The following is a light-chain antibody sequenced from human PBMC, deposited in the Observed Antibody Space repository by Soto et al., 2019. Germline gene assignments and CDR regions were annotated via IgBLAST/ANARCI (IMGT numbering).Light chain of an antibody. CDR1: SSDVGGYNY. Sequence: QSALTQPASVSGSPGQSITISCTGTSSDVGGYNYVSWYQQHPVKAPKLMIYDVSDRPSGVSSRFSGSKSGNTASLTISGLQAEDEADYYCSSYTSRSTLVFGGGTKLTVL. V-gene: IGLV2-14*01. CDR3: SSYTSRSTLV. J-gene: IGLJ2*01. CDR2: DVS.